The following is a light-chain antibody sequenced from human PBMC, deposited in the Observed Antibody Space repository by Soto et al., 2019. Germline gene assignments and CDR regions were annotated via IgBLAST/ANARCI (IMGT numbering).Light chain of an antibody. V-gene: IGLV1-44*01. CDR3: AVWDESLDGWRV. Sequence: QSVLTQPPSASGAPGQRVTISCSGSSSNIGTNIVNWYQQFPGAAPRLLIYGNDQRPSGVPDRFTGSKSGTSASLAISDPQSEDEADYFCAVWDESLDGWRVFGTGTKLTVL. CDR2: GND. J-gene: IGLJ1*01. CDR1: SSNIGTNI.